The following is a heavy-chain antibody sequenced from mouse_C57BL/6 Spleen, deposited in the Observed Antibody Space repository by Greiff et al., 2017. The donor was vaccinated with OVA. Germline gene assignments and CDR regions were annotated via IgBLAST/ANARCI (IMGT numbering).Heavy chain of an antibody. Sequence: QVTLKVSGPGLLQSSQTLSLTCSFSGFSLSTSGMGVSWIRQPSGKGLEWLAHIYWDDDKRYNPSLKSRLTISKDTSRNQVFLRITSVDTADTATYYCARSYGSSWDYFDYWGQGTTLTVSS. CDR1: GFSLSTSGMG. V-gene: IGHV8-12*01. D-gene: IGHD1-1*01. J-gene: IGHJ2*01. CDR3: ARSYGSSWDYFDY. CDR2: IYWDDDK.